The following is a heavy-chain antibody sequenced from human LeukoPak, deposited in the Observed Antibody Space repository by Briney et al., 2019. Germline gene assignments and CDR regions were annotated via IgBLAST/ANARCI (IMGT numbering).Heavy chain of an antibody. CDR3: ARHPDHYGDYPDAFDI. J-gene: IGHJ3*02. D-gene: IGHD4-17*01. CDR1: GGSISVSGYY. CDR2: MSYSGST. Sequence: PSETLSLTCTVSGGSISVSGYYCGWIRQPPGKGLEWIGSMSYSGSTYYNPSLKSRVTISVDTSKNHFSLNLSSVTAADTAVYYCARHPDHYGDYPDAFDIWGQGTLVTVSS. V-gene: IGHV4-39*01.